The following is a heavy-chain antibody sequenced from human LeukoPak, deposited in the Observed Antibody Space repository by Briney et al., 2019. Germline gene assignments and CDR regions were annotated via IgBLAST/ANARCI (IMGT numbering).Heavy chain of an antibody. V-gene: IGHV3-11*04. J-gene: IGHJ3*02. D-gene: IGHD1-1*01. CDR1: GFTFSDYY. CDR2: INSNGKTI. Sequence: GGSLRLSCAASGFTFSDYYMSWIRQSPGKGLEWVSYINSNGKTINYADSVKGRFTISRDNAKNSLYLQMNSLRAEDTAVYYCAREPGTDAFDIWGQGTMVTVSS. CDR3: AREPGTDAFDI.